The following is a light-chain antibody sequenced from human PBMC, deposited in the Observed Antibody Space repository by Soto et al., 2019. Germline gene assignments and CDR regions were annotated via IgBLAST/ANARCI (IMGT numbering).Light chain of an antibody. CDR1: SSDVGGYNY. V-gene: IGLV2-14*03. CDR2: DVS. Sequence: QPASVSGSPGQSITISCTGTSSDVGGYNYVSWYQHHPGKAPKVMIYDVSNRPSGVSNRFSGSKSGNTASLTISGLQAEDEADYYCSSYTSSSTPLVFGGGTKLTVL. J-gene: IGLJ3*02. CDR3: SSYTSSSTPLV.